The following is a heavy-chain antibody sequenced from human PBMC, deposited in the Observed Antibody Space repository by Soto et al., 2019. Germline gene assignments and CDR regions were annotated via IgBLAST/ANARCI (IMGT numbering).Heavy chain of an antibody. Sequence: GGSLRLSCAASGFTFSSYSMNGVRQAPGKGLEWVSSISSSSSYIYYADPVKGRFTISRDNSRSTLYLQMNSLRAEDTAVYYCAKVRPLRDCTRTSCLGAFDIWGQGTMVTVSS. V-gene: IGHV3-21*04. CDR3: AKVRPLRDCTRTSCLGAFDI. CDR1: GFTFSSYS. D-gene: IGHD2-2*01. J-gene: IGHJ3*02. CDR2: ISSSSSYI.